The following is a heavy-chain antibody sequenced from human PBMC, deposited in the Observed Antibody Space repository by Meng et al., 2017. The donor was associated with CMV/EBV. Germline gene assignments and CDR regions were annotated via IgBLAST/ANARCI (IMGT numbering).Heavy chain of an antibody. CDR1: GYTFTSYY. D-gene: IGHD4-11*01. CDR2: INPSGGST. Sequence: CKASGYTFTSYYMHWVRQAPGQGLEWMGIINPSGGSTSYAQKFQGRVTMTRDTSTSTVYMELSSLRSEDTAVYYCARALTVTTNWFDPWGQGTLVTVS. J-gene: IGHJ5*02. CDR3: ARALTVTTNWFDP. V-gene: IGHV1-46*01.